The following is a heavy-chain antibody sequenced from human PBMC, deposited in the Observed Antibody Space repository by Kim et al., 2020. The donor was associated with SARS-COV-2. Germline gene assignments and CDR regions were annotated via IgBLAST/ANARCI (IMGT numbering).Heavy chain of an antibody. V-gene: IGHV3-23*01. CDR2: ISNSGDSI. J-gene: IGHJ4*02. Sequence: GGSLRLSCAASGFTFSSYAMSWVRQAPGKGLEWVSSISNSGDSIYYADSVKGRFTISRDNSKNTLYLQMNSLRSEDTAVYYCAKGMYSSRWYNFDYWGQGTLVTVSS. D-gene: IGHD6-13*01. CDR3: AKGMYSSRWYNFDY. CDR1: GFTFSSYA.